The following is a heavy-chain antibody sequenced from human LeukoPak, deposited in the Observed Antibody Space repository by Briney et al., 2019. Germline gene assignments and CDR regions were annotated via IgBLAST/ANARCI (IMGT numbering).Heavy chain of an antibody. CDR3: ARLYCSSTSCYASDY. V-gene: IGHV3-21*06. D-gene: IGHD2-2*01. Sequence: GGSLRLSSAASGFIFSSYSMNWVRQAPGKGLEWVSSISSDSRHIYYAESAKGRFTISRDNAKNSLFLQMDSLRAEDTAVYYCARLYCSSTSCYASDYWGQGTLVTVSS. CDR2: ISSDSRHI. J-gene: IGHJ4*02. CDR1: GFIFSSYS.